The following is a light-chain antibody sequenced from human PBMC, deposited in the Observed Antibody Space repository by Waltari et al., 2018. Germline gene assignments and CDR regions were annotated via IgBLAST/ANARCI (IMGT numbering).Light chain of an antibody. CDR3: QERSNWPGGS. CDR1: QSVNTH. Sequence: EIVLTQSPATLSLSPGESATLSCRASQSVNTHLAWYQQKPGQAPRLLIYEASNRATGIPARFVSSGSGTDFTLTISSLEAEDFAVYYCQERSNWPGGSFGGGTKVDIK. CDR2: EAS. J-gene: IGKJ4*01. V-gene: IGKV3-11*01.